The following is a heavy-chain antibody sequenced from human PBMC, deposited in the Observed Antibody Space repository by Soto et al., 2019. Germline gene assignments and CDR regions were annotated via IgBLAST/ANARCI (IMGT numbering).Heavy chain of an antibody. V-gene: IGHV4-30-4*01. CDR1: GGSISSNDHH. Sequence: QVQLQESGPGLVRPSQTLSLTCTVSGGSISSNDHHWSWIRQPPGKALEWIGYIYYSGSPYYNPSLKSRIAMSVVTSKNQFSPKLNSVTAADPAVSSCAWRTTVTLLANYYFDYLGQGILVTVSS. D-gene: IGHD4-17*01. CDR3: AWRTTVTLLANYYFDY. CDR2: IYYSGSP. J-gene: IGHJ4*02.